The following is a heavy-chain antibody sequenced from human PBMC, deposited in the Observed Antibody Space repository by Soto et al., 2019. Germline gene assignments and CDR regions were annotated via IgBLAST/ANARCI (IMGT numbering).Heavy chain of an antibody. V-gene: IGHV1-8*01. Sequence: ASVKVSCKASGYTFTSYDINWVRQATGQGLEWMGWMNPNSGNTGYAQKFQGRVTMTRNTSISTAYMELSSLRSEDTAVYYCARVDIVVVPAATGTYYYYYMDVWGKGTTVTVSS. J-gene: IGHJ6*03. CDR1: GYTFTSYD. CDR3: ARVDIVVVPAATGTYYYYYMDV. CDR2: MNPNSGNT. D-gene: IGHD2-2*01.